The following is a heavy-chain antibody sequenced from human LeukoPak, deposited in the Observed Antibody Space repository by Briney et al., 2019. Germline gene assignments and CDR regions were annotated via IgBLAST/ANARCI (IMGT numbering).Heavy chain of an antibody. CDR1: GFTFSSYG. CDR2: ISYDGSKT. Sequence: PGGYLRLSCAASGFTFSSYGMHWVRQAPGKGLEWVAGISYDGSKTYYTDSVKGRFTISRDDSKNTLYLQMNSLRAEDTAVYYCAKVGDTSMVKPYWYFDLWGRGTLVTVSS. V-gene: IGHV3-30*18. CDR3: AKVGDTSMVKPYWYFDL. D-gene: IGHD5-18*01. J-gene: IGHJ2*01.